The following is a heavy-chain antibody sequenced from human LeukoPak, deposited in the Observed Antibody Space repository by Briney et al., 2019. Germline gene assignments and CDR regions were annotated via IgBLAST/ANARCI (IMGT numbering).Heavy chain of an antibody. J-gene: IGHJ4*02. D-gene: IGHD6-6*01. V-gene: IGHV4-59*01. CDR3: ARVPRYSSSSGDFDY. CDR2: IYYSGST. CDR1: GGSISSYY. Sequence: PSETLSLTCTVSGGSISSYYWSWLRQPPGKGMEWLGYIYYSGSTNHNPSRKSRVTISVDTSKNQFSLKLSSVTAADTAVYYCARVPRYSSSSGDFDYWGQGTLVTVSS.